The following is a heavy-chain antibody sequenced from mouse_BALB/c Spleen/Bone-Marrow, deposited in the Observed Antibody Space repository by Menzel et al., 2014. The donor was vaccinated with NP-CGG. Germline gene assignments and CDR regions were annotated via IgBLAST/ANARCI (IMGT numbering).Heavy chain of an antibody. CDR3: ARRDYYDYAWFAY. D-gene: IGHD2-4*01. CDR1: GYSFTGYT. V-gene: IGHV1-18*01. Sequence: VQLQQSGPALVKPGASMKISCKASGYSFTGYTMNWVKQSHGKNLEWIGLINPYNGGTTYNQKFKGKATLTVDKSSSTAYMELLSLTSEDSAFYYCARRDYYDYAWFAYWGQGTLVTVSA. J-gene: IGHJ3*01. CDR2: INPYNGGT.